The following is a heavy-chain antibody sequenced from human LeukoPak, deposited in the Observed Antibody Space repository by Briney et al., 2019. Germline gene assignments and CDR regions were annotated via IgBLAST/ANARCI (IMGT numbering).Heavy chain of an antibody. D-gene: IGHD3-10*01. J-gene: IGHJ4*02. CDR3: AKGGVLVRRRDLAHVDY. CDR2: ISPSGDRT. CDR1: GLRFTGYG. V-gene: IGHV3-23*01. Sequence: QPEPSLRLFCAASGLRFTGYGMSWVRHAPKKGLEWVSGISPSGDRTYYADSVKRRFTSYRDNSQNTLYLQMNSLTVEDTAVYYCAKGGVLVRRRDLAHVDYWGQGTLVTVSS.